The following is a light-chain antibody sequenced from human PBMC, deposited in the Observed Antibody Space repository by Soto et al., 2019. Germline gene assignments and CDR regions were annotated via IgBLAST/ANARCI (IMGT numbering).Light chain of an antibody. CDR1: SNIGNHY. CDR3: GSWDDSLNVGA. Sequence: QSVLTQPPSVSAAPGQSVTISCSGSSNIGNHYISWYQQVPGAAPKLLIYENNKRPSGIPDRFSASKSGTSATLGITGLQTGDEADYYCGSWDDSLNVGAFGGGTQLTVL. V-gene: IGLV1-51*01. CDR2: ENN. J-gene: IGLJ7*01.